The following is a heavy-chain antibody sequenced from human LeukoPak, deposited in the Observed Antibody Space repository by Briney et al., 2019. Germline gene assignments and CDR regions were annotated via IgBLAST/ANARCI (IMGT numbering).Heavy chain of an antibody. CDR2: TVSRGTT. V-gene: IGHV3-23*01. CDR1: GFTLTSGA. D-gene: IGHD5-24*01. CDR3: ARDTTGGQRWLQYDHTFDY. Sequence: GGSLRLSCVASGFTLTSGAMNWVRQAPGKGLEWVSATVSRGTTQYADSVKGRFTVSRDTSKNTLYLQMNSLRADDTAVYYCARDTTGGQRWLQYDHTFDYWGQGTLVTVSS. J-gene: IGHJ4*02.